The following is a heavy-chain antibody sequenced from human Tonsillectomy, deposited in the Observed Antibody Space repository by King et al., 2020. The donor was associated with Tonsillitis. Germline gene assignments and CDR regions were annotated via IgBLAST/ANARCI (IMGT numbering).Heavy chain of an antibody. CDR1: GGSISSDTYF. Sequence: LQLQESGPGLVKPSETLSLTCTVSGGSISSDTYFWVWIRQPPGKGLEWIGSIYYSGSTYYNPSLKSRVTISVDTSKNQFSLKLSSVTAADTAVYYCARQNSGGYSHNWFDPWGQGTRVTVS. J-gene: IGHJ5*02. V-gene: IGHV4-39*01. CDR3: ARQNSGGYSHNWFDP. CDR2: IYYSGST. D-gene: IGHD1-26*01.